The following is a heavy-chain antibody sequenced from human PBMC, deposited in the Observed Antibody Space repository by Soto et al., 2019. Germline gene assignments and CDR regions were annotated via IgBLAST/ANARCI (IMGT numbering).Heavy chain of an antibody. V-gene: IGHV3-7*01. CDR3: TRAGGSYDCDF. CDR1: GFTFSSLW. J-gene: IGHJ4*02. Sequence: EVQLVESGGGLVLPGGSLRLSCAASGFTFSSLWMSWVRQAPGKGLEWVANIKPDGSDQYYVDSVKGRFTISRDNARNSLYLQMNSLRGDDTAVYYCTRAGGSYDCDFWGQGTLVTVSA. CDR2: IKPDGSDQ. D-gene: IGHD3-10*01.